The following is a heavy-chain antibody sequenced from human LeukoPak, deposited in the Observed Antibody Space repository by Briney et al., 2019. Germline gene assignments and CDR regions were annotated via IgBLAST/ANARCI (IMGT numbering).Heavy chain of an antibody. CDR2: ISSNGGTT. J-gene: IGHJ4*02. Sequence: GGSLRLSCAASGFTFSSYAMHWVRQAPGKGLEYVSAISSNGGTTYYANSVKGRFTISRDNSKNTLYLQMNSLRAEDTGVYYCARDRTWLGTDYGGREPVVSVSS. CDR3: ARDRTWLGTDY. CDR1: GFTFSSYA. V-gene: IGHV3-64*01. D-gene: IGHD3-22*01.